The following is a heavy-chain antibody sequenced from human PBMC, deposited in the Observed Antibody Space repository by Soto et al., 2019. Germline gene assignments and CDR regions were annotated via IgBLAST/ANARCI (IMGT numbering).Heavy chain of an antibody. CDR2: ISGNGYST. V-gene: IGHV3-23*01. Sequence: EARLLESGGTFVQPGGSLRLSCAASGFTFSSYAILWVRQAPGQGLEWVSTISGNGYSTFYADSVKGRFTVSRDNSESTVSLQMNSLRAQDTALYYCAKAGARLRDRYYLIEVWGKGTTVTVSS. CDR3: AKAGARLRDRYYLIEV. CDR1: GFTFSSYA. J-gene: IGHJ6*03.